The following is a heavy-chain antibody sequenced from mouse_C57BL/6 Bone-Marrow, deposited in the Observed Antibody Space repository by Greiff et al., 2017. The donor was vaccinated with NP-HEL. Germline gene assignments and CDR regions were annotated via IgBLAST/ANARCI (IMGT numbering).Heavy chain of an antibody. CDR1: GYTFTSYW. CDR3: ARGDYSNYLYYFDY. CDR2: IDPSDSYT. D-gene: IGHD2-5*01. Sequence: QVQLQQPGAELVMPGASVKLSCKASGYTFTSYWMHWVKQRPGQGLEWIGEIDPSDSYTNYNQKFKGKSTLTVDKSPSTAYMQLSSLTSEDSAVYYCARGDYSNYLYYFDYWGQGTTLTVSS. J-gene: IGHJ2*01. V-gene: IGHV1-69*01.